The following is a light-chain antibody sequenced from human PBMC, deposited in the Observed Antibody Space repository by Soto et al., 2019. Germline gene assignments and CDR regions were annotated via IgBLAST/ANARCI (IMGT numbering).Light chain of an antibody. Sequence: DIQMTQSPSSLSASVGDRVTITCRASQSISNYLNWYQQKPGKAPKILIYGASSLQSGVPSRFSGSGSGTDFTLTIRSLQPEDLATYSCQQGYSTPYTFGQGTKLEIK. V-gene: IGKV1-39*01. CDR2: GAS. J-gene: IGKJ2*01. CDR1: QSISNY. CDR3: QQGYSTPYT.